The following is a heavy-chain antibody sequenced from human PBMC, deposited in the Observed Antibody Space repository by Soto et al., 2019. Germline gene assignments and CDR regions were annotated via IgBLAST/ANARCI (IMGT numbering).Heavy chain of an antibody. D-gene: IGHD1-26*01. Sequence: LSLTCAVFGGSISNSNWWTWVRQPPGKGLDWIGEIFHSGSTNYNSSLMGRVTISVDKANNQFSLKLSSVTAADTAAYYCAHRPIVGAAIWGQGTLVTVSS. CDR1: GGSISNSNW. CDR3: AHRPIVGAAI. J-gene: IGHJ4*02. CDR2: IFHSGST. V-gene: IGHV4-4*02.